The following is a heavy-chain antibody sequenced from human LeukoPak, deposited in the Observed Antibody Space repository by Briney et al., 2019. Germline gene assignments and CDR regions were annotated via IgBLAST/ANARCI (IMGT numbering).Heavy chain of an antibody. V-gene: IGHV3-7*01. CDR2: IKQDGSEK. J-gene: IGHJ3*02. CDR1: GFTFTSYW. Sequence: GGSLRLSCAASGFTFTSYWMIWVRQTPGKGLEWVASIKQDGSEKYYVDSVKGRFTISRDNAKNSLYLQMNSLRAEDTAVYYCTREEVVVLDALDIWGQGTMVTVSS. CDR3: TREEVVVLDALDI. D-gene: IGHD2-2*01.